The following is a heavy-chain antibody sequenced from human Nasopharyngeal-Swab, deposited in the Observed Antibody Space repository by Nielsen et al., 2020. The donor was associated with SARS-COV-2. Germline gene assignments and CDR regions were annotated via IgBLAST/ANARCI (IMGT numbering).Heavy chain of an antibody. J-gene: IGHJ3*02. CDR1: GFTFSSYW. V-gene: IGHV3-74*01. CDR3: ARDDDSQALWGAFDI. Sequence: GESLKISCAASGFTFSSYWMHWVRQAPGKGLVWVSRINSDGSSTSYADSVKGRFTISRDNAKNTLYLQMNSLRAEDTAVYYCARDDDSQALWGAFDIWGQGTMVTVSS. CDR2: INSDGSST. D-gene: IGHD3-22*01.